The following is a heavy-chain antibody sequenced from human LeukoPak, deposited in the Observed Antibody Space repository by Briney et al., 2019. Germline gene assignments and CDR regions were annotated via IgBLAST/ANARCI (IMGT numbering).Heavy chain of an antibody. Sequence: ASVKVSCKASGYTFTGYYMHWVRQAPGQGLEWMGWINPNSGGTNYAQKFQGRVTMTRDTSISTAYMELSRLRSDDTAVYYCARTNTRSYCSGGSCYKKYNWFDPWGQGTLVTVSS. CDR3: ARTNTRSYCSGGSCYKKYNWFDP. D-gene: IGHD2-15*01. V-gene: IGHV1-2*02. J-gene: IGHJ5*02. CDR1: GYTFTGYY. CDR2: INPNSGGT.